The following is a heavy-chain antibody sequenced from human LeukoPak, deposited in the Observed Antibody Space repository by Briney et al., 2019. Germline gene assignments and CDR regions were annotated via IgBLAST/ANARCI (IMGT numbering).Heavy chain of an antibody. D-gene: IGHD6-13*01. CDR1: GGSISNYY. Sequence: SETLSLTCTVSGGSISNYYWSWIPQPAGKGLEWIGRFYTSANTNYNPSLQSRITISVDTSKNQFSLKLNSVTAADTAVYYCATGISATNSNAFHIWGQGTMVTVSS. J-gene: IGHJ3*02. V-gene: IGHV4-4*07. CDR3: ATGISATNSNAFHI. CDR2: FYTSANT.